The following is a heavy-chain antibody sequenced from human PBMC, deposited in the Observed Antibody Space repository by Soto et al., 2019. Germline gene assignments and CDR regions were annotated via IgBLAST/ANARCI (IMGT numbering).Heavy chain of an antibody. D-gene: IGHD2-21*02. J-gene: IGHJ6*02. Sequence: QITLKESGPTLVKPTQTLTLTCTFSAFSLSTGGVGVGWIRQPPGKALEWLALIYWDDDKRYSPTLRSRLTITKDTSKTPVVLTMTYIDPVDTATYYCIQSRCGGDCLQSYASYYYYGMDVWGQGTTVTVSS. CDR2: IYWDDDK. CDR3: IQSRCGGDCLQSYASYYYYGMDV. CDR1: AFSLSTGGVG. V-gene: IGHV2-5*02.